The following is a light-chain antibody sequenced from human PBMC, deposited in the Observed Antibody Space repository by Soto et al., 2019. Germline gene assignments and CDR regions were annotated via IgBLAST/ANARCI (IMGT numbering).Light chain of an antibody. CDR1: QSVSSY. CDR3: QQRSNWPPT. Sequence: EIVLTQSPATPSLSPGERATLSRRASQSVSSYLAWYQQKPGQAPRLLIYDASNRATGIPARFSGSGSGTDFTLTISSLEPEDFAVYYCQQRSNWPPTFGQGTKVDIK. V-gene: IGKV3-11*01. J-gene: IGKJ1*01. CDR2: DAS.